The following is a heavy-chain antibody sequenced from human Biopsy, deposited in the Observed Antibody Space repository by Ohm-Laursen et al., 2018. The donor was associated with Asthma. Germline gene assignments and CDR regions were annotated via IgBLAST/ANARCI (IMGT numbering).Heavy chain of an antibody. J-gene: IGHJ4*02. D-gene: IGHD2-15*01. Sequence: PSQTLSLTCTVSGVSIRSYYWTWIRQPPGKGLEWIGNIHYSGSTYSNPSLKSRVTIPVDTSKKQISLRLSSVIAADTAVYYCAGFCSGGNCPDHWGQGTLVTVSS. CDR3: AGFCSGGNCPDH. V-gene: IGHV4-59*01. CDR1: GVSIRSYY. CDR2: IHYSGST.